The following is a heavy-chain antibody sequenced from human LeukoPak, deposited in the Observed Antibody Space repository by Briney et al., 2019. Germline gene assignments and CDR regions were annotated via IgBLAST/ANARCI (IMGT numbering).Heavy chain of an antibody. CDR3: AKDGTTSTYYYFDY. CDR2: IRYDGSNK. D-gene: IGHD2/OR15-2a*01. J-gene: IGHJ4*01. Sequence: RGSLRLSCAASGFTFSNYGMHWVRQAPGKGLEWVAFIRYDGSNKCYADSVKGRFTISRDNSKNTLYLQMNSLRAEDTAVYYCAKDGTTSTYYYFDYWGHGTLVTVSS. CDR1: GFTFSNYG. V-gene: IGHV3-30*02.